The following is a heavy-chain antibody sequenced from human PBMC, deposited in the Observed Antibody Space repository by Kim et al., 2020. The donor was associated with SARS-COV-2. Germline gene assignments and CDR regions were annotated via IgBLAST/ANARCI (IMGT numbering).Heavy chain of an antibody. Sequence: GGSLRLSCAASGFTFSDYYMSWIRQAPGKGLEWVSYISSSSSYTNYADSVKGRFTISRDNAKNSLYLQMNSLRAEDTAVYYCARGYCSGGSCYPTGAFDIWGQGTMVTVSS. CDR2: ISSSSSYT. J-gene: IGHJ3*02. V-gene: IGHV3-11*05. CDR1: GFTFSDYY. CDR3: ARGYCSGGSCYPTGAFDI. D-gene: IGHD2-15*01.